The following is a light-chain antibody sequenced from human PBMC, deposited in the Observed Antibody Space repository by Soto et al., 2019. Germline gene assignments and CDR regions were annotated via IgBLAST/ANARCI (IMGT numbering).Light chain of an antibody. Sequence: QSVLTQPPSVSRAPGQTVTISCTGSSSNIGAGYDVHWYQQLPGTAPKLLIYDDSNRPSGVPDRFSGSKSGTSASLAITGLQAEDEADYYCQSYDSSLSGYVVFGGGTKLTVL. CDR2: DDS. V-gene: IGLV1-40*01. CDR1: SSNIGAGYD. CDR3: QSYDSSLSGYVV. J-gene: IGLJ2*01.